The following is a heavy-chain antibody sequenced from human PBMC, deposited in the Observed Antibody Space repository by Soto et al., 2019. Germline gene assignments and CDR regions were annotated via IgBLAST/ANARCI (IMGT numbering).Heavy chain of an antibody. V-gene: IGHV3-23*01. CDR1: GYTFSTYA. J-gene: IGHJ4*02. CDR3: AKDITFDSSAYNY. Sequence: EVQLLESGGGLVQPGGSLRLSCTASGYTFSTYAMSWVGQAPGKGLEWVSSLSGDGTTTYYIDSVEGRFTISRDNSRNARYLQMNSLRTEDTAVYYCAKDITFDSSAYNYWGQGILVTVSS. D-gene: IGHD3-22*01. CDR2: LSGDGTTT.